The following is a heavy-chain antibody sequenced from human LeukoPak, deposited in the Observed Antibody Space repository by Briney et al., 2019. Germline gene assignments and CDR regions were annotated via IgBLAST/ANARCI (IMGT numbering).Heavy chain of an antibody. CDR3: VFSSYGPYLYGINI. J-gene: IGHJ3*02. V-gene: IGHV3-20*01. CDR2: ISWDGGST. CDR1: GFTFSNAW. D-gene: IGHD2-8*01. Sequence: GGSLRLSCAASGFTFSNAWMSWVRQAPGEGLEWVSGISWDGGSTSYADSVKGRFTISRDNAKNSQYLQMNSLRAEDTAFYHCVFSSYGPYLYGINIWGHGTMVTVSS.